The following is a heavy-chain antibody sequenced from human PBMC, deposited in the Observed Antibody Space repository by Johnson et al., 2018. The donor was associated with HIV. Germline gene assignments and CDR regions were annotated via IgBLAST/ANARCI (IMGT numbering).Heavy chain of an antibody. CDR2: INRNGGST. D-gene: IGHD6-25*01. CDR1: GFSFDNNG. J-gene: IGHJ3*02. Sequence: MQLVESGGGVVRPGGSLRLSCAASGFSFDNNGMTWVRQAPGKGLEWVSGINRNGGSTDYVDSVKGRFTISRDNAKNSLYLQMNSLRAEDTAVYYCARVGAAGVDALDIWGLGTMVTVSS. V-gene: IGHV3-20*04. CDR3: ARVGAAGVDALDI.